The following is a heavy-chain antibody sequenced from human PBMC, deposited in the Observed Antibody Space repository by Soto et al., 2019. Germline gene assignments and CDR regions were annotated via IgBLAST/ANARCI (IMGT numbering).Heavy chain of an antibody. CDR2: ISSSSSYI. D-gene: IGHD4-4*01. J-gene: IGHJ6*02. V-gene: IGHV3-21*01. CDR3: ARDHQMTTVTSYLDYYYGMDV. CDR1: GFTFSSYS. Sequence: PGGSLRLSCAASGFTFSSYSMNWVRQAPGKGLEWVSSISSSSSYIYYADSVKGRFTISRDNAKNSLYLQMNSLRAEDTAVYYCARDHQMTTVTSYLDYYYGMDVWGQGTTVTVSS.